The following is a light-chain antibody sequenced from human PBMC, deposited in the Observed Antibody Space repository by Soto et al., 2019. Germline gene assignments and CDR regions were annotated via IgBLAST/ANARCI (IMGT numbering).Light chain of an antibody. CDR1: QGISNY. CDR2: AAS. CDR3: QKYNSAPFP. Sequence: IQLTQSPSSLSPSVGDTVTITCRARQGISNYLAWYQQKPGKVPNLLIYAASTFQSGFPSRFSNSGSGTVFTLTISSLQSEEVATYYCQKYNSAPFPFRPGPRVDIK. J-gene: IGKJ3*01. V-gene: IGKV1-27*01.